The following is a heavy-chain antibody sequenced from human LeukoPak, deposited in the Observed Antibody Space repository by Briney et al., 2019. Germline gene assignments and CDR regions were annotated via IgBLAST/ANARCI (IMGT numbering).Heavy chain of an antibody. D-gene: IGHD3-22*01. V-gene: IGHV3-49*03. CDR2: IRSKAYGGTT. CDR1: GFTFGDYA. J-gene: IGHJ4*02. CDR3: TRGEYYYDSSGYSKSYYFDY. Sequence: GGSLRLSSTASGFTFGDYAMSWFRQAPGKGLEWVGFIRSKAYGGTTEYAASVKGRFTISRDDSKSIAYLQMNSLKTEDTAVYYCTRGEYYYDSSGYSKSYYFDYWGQGTLVTVSS.